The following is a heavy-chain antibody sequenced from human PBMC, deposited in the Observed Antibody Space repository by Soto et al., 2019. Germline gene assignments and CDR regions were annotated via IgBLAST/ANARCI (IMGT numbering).Heavy chain of an antibody. Sequence: EVQVVESGGGLVQPGGSLRLSCAASGFSVSSQYMSWVRQAPGKGLEWVSVIYTDGGRNYADAVKGRFTISRDNSENTLYLQMSSLRTEDPAMYYCVKDPWEYWGQGTLVTVSS. CDR2: IYTDGGR. CDR1: GFSVSSQY. D-gene: IGHD1-26*01. J-gene: IGHJ4*02. V-gene: IGHV3-53*04. CDR3: VKDPWEY.